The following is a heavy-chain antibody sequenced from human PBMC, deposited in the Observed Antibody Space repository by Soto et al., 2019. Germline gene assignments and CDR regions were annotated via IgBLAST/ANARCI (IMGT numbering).Heavy chain of an antibody. CDR2: ISSSSSYT. Sequence: SLRLSCAASGFTFSDYYMSWIRQAPGKGLEWVSYISSSSSYTNYADSVKGRFTISRDNAKNSLYLQMNSLRAEDTAVYYCARDPPGSYPRSYYYYYGMDVWGQGT. CDR1: GFTFSDYY. D-gene: IGHD3-10*01. J-gene: IGHJ6*02. V-gene: IGHV3-11*05. CDR3: ARDPPGSYPRSYYYYYGMDV.